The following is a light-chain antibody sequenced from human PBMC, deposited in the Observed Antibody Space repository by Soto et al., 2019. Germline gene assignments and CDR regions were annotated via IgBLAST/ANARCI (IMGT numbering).Light chain of an antibody. Sequence: DTQLTQSPSTLSTSVGDRVTITCRASQSISRWLAWYQQKPGKAPKLLIYDASTLQSGVPSRFSGSGSGTEFTLTISNLQPDVFVTYYCQQYNSYQTFGQWTKV. CDR1: QSISRW. V-gene: IGKV1-5*01. CDR3: QQYNSYQT. CDR2: DAS. J-gene: IGKJ1*01.